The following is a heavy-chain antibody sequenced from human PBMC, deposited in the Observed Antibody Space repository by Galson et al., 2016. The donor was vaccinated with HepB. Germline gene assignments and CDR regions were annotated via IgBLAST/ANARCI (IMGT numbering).Heavy chain of an antibody. CDR3: ARYDHLSYGVDV. J-gene: IGHJ6*02. D-gene: IGHD3-16*02. Sequence: SLRLSCAASGFTLSSYGMHWVRQAPGKGLEWVAVIWSDGTNKHHADSVKGRFTISRDNPKNTLYLKMNSLRAEDTAVYYCARYDHLSYGVDVWGQGTTVIVSS. V-gene: IGHV3-33*01. CDR2: IWSDGTNK. CDR1: GFTLSSYG.